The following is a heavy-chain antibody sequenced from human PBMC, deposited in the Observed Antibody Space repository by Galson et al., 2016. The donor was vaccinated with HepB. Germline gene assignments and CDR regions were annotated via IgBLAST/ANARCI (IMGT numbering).Heavy chain of an antibody. D-gene: IGHD5-24*01. CDR2: SSGTGATT. J-gene: IGHJ3*02. Sequence: SLRLSCAASGFTLTTYAMSWVRQAPGKGLEWVSSSSGTGATTYYADTVKGRFTISIDNLTNTLYLQLDSLTAEDTALYYCTRDGYNHIAFDIWGRGTMVTVSS. CDR3: TRDGYNHIAFDI. CDR1: GFTLTTYA. V-gene: IGHV3-23*01.